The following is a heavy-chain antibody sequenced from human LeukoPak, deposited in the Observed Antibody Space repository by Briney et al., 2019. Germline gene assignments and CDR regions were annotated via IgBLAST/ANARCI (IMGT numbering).Heavy chain of an antibody. Sequence: PGGSLRLSCAASGFTVSNNYMNWVRQAPGKGLEWVSAISGSGGSTYYADSVKGRFTISRDNSKNTLYLQMNSLRPEDTAVYYCAKDWNYFGSGTYYDSWGYWGQGTLVTVSS. CDR1: GFTVSNNY. CDR2: ISGSGGST. D-gene: IGHD3-10*01. CDR3: AKDWNYFGSGTYYDSWGY. V-gene: IGHV3-23*01. J-gene: IGHJ4*02.